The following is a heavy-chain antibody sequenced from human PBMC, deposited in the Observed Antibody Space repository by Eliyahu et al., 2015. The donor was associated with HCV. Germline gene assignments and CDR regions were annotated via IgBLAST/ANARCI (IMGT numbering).Heavy chain of an antibody. V-gene: IGHV3-23*01. CDR3: AKDSSWELLLWYFDL. J-gene: IGHJ2*01. Sequence: EVQLLESGGGLVQPGGSLRLSCXASGFTFSXYAMXWVRQAPGKGLEWVSAISGSGGSTYYADSVKGRFTISRDNSKNTLYLQMNSLRAEDTAVYYCAKDSSWELLLWYFDLWGRGTLVTVSS. CDR2: ISGSGGST. D-gene: IGHD1-26*01. CDR1: GFTFSXYA.